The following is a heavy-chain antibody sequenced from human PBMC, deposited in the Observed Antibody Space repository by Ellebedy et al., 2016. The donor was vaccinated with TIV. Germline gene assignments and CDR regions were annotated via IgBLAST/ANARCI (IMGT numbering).Heavy chain of an antibody. V-gene: IGHV3-74*01. Sequence: GESLKISCAASGFTFSTHAVMWVRQAPGKGLVWLSRINRDGSSANYADSVKGRFSISRDNSKNTLYVQMNSLRAEDTAVYYCARGGRDQWLIDYWGQGTLVTVSS. CDR2: INRDGSSA. CDR1: GFTFSTHA. J-gene: IGHJ4*02. D-gene: IGHD6-19*01. CDR3: ARGGRDQWLIDY.